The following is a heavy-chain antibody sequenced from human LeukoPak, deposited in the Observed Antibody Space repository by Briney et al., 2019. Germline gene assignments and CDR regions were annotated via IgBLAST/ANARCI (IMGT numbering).Heavy chain of an antibody. V-gene: IGHV3-7*01. D-gene: IGHD3-16*02. CDR1: GFTFSNYW. CDR3: ARDGSYDYVWGSYRPLDY. CDR2: IKEDGSEK. J-gene: IGHJ4*02. Sequence: GGSLRLSCAASGFTFSNYWMGYVRQAPGKGLEWVANIKEDGSEKYYVDSVKGRFTISRDNAKNSLYLQMNSLRAEDTAVYYCARDGSYDYVWGSYRPLDYWGQGTLVTVSS.